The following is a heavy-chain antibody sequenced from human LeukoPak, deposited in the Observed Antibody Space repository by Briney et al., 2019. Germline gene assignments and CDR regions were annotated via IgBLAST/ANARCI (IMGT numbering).Heavy chain of an antibody. CDR3: VKDPRDTYGTNWFVS. CDR1: GFSFGNYA. J-gene: IGHJ5*01. CDR2: ISGTGGAT. D-gene: IGHD2-21*01. Sequence: GGSLRLSCVASGFSFGNYAMSWVRQAPGKGLQWVSQISGTGGATWYAGFARDRFTISRDNSKKTLYLQMPGLRVEDTAMYYCVKDPRDTYGTNWFVSWGQGTLLIVSS. V-gene: IGHV3-23*01.